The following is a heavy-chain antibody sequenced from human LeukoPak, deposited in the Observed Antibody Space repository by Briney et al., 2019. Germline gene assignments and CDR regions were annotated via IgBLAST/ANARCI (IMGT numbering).Heavy chain of an antibody. CDR3: ARDASRIQLWPL. J-gene: IGHJ4*02. D-gene: IGHD5-18*01. CDR1: GGSISSSSYH. CDR2: IYYIGST. V-gene: IGHV4-39*07. Sequence: SETLSLTCTVSGGSISSSSYHWGWIRQPPGKGLEWIGSIYYIGSTYYNPSLKSRVTISVDMAKNQFSLKLRSVTAADTAVYYCARDASRIQLWPLWGQGTLVTVSS.